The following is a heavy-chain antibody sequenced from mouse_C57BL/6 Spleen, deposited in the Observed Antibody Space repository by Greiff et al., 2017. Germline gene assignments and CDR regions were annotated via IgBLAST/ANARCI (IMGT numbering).Heavy chain of an antibody. D-gene: IGHD1-1*01. CDR3: ARVITTVVRGYFDY. CDR1: GFTFSSYA. Sequence: EVQLVESGGGLVKPGGSLKLSCAASGFTFSSYAMSWVRQTPEKRLEWVATISDGGSYTYYPDNVKGRVTISRDNAKNNLYLQMSHLKSEDTAMYYCARVITTVVRGYFDYWGQGTTLTVSS. CDR2: ISDGGSYT. J-gene: IGHJ2*01. V-gene: IGHV5-4*01.